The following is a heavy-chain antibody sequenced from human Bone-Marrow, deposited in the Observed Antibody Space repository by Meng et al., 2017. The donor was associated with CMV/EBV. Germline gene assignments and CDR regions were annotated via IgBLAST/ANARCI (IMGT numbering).Heavy chain of an antibody. CDR1: GFTFSSYA. Sequence: GESLKISCAASGFTFSSYAMHWVRQAPGKGLEWVAVISYDGSNKYYADSVKGRFTISRDNSKNTLYLQMNSLRAEDTAVYYCARDRRLMKSDLDYWGQGTRVTVSS. CDR2: ISYDGSNK. CDR3: ARDRRLMKSDLDY. D-gene: IGHD2-8*01. V-gene: IGHV3-30*04. J-gene: IGHJ4*02.